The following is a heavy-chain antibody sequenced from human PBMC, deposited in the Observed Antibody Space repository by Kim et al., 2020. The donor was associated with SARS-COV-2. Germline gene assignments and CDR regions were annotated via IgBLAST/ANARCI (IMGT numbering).Heavy chain of an antibody. J-gene: IGHJ4*02. D-gene: IGHD3-16*01. Sequence: TNTSPSLKSRVTISVDTSKNQFSLKLSSGTAADTAVYYCARDGEGLSFGYWGQGTLVTVSS. V-gene: IGHV4-59*01. CDR3: ARDGEGLSFGY. CDR2: T.